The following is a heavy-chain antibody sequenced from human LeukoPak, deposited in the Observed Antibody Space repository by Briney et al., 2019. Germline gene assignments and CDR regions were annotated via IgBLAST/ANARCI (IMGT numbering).Heavy chain of an antibody. D-gene: IGHD6-13*01. CDR2: ISSSGSTI. Sequence: PGGSLRLSCAASGFTFSSYEMNWVRQAPGKGLEWVSYISSSGSTIYYADSVKGRFTISRDNSKNTLYLQMNSLRAEDTAVYYCAKGTGIAAAGRAFDIWGQGTMVTVSS. CDR1: GFTFSSYE. V-gene: IGHV3-48*03. CDR3: AKGTGIAAAGRAFDI. J-gene: IGHJ3*02.